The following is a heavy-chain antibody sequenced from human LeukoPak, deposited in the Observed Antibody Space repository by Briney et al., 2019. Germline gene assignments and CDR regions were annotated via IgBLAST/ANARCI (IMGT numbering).Heavy chain of an antibody. CDR1: GGSFSGYY. Sequence: SETLSLTCAVYGGSFSGYYWSWIRQPPGKGLEWIGEINHSGGTNYNPSLKSRVTISVDTSKNQFSLKLSSVTAADTAVYYCARGRQQWLISYYFDYWGQGTLVTVSS. CDR3: ARGRQQWLISYYFDY. J-gene: IGHJ4*02. V-gene: IGHV4-34*01. D-gene: IGHD6-19*01. CDR2: INHSGGT.